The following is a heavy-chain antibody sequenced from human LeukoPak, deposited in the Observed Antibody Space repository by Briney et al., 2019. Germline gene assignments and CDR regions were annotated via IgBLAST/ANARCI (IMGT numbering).Heavy chain of an antibody. V-gene: IGHV1-18*01. CDR2: ISAYNGNT. CDR3: ARVPVNRDGVAAAGTSGPEYFQH. J-gene: IGHJ1*01. Sequence: GASVKVSCKASGYTFTSYGISWVRQAPGQGLEWMGWISAYNGNTNYAQKLQGRVTMTTDTSTSTAYMELRSLRSDDTAVYYCARVPVNRDGVAAAGTSGPEYFQHWGQGTLVTVSS. D-gene: IGHD6-13*01. CDR1: GYTFTSYG.